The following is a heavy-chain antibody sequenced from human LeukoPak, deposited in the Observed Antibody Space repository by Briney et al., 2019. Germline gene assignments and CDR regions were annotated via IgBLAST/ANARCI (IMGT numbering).Heavy chain of an antibody. V-gene: IGHV4-59*01. CDR3: ARDKRHSYGRYFDP. D-gene: IGHD5-18*01. CDR2: MQSSGIS. CDR1: GGSIRTWH. Sequence: PSETLSLTCSVSGGSIRTWHWNWIRRPPGKGLEGGGYMQSSGISKYHPSLKSRVNIFVDTSKNQFVLNLRSVTAAETAVYYRARDKRHSYGRYFDPCGQGMLVTASS. J-gene: IGHJ4*02.